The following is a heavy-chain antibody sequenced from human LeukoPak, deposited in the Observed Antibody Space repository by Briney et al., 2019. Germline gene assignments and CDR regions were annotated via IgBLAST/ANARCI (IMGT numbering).Heavy chain of an antibody. CDR2: IYYSGST. Sequence: SETLSLTCTVSGGSMSSSSYSWGWIRQPPGKGLEWIGSIYYSGSTNYNPSLKSRGTISVDTSKNQFSLNLPSVTAADTAVYYCARQMTAAGYYYYYYGMDVWGQGTTVTVSS. J-gene: IGHJ6*02. CDR3: ARQMTAAGYYYYYYGMDV. D-gene: IGHD6-13*01. V-gene: IGHV4-39*01. CDR1: GGSMSSSSYS.